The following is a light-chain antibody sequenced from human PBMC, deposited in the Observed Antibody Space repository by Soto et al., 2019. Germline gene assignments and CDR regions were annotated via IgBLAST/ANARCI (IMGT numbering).Light chain of an antibody. CDR1: QSVSSD. Sequence: ETVMTQSPATLSVSPGERATLSCRASQSVSSDLAWYQQKPGQAPRLLIFGASTRATGIPARFSGSGSGTDFTLSISSLQSEDFAVYYCQQRSNWPAFGGGTKVEIK. CDR3: QQRSNWPA. CDR2: GAS. J-gene: IGKJ4*01. V-gene: IGKV3-15*01.